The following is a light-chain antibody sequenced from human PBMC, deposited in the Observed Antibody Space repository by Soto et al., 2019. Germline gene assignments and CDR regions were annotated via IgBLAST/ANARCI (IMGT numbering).Light chain of an antibody. CDR1: QSVSRN. Sequence: EIVITQSPATLSVSPGERATLSCRASQSVSRNLAWYQQKPGQAPRLLIYGASTRATGIPASFSGSGSGTEFTLTISSLQSEDFAVYYCQQYNNWPRTFGQGTKVEIK. CDR3: QQYNNWPRT. CDR2: GAS. V-gene: IGKV3-15*01. J-gene: IGKJ1*01.